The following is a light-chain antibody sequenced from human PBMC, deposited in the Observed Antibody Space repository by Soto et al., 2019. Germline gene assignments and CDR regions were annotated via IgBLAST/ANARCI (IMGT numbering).Light chain of an antibody. CDR1: SSDIGAYNY. J-gene: IGLJ2*01. Sequence: QSALTQPASVSGSPGQSIAISCTGTSSDIGAYNYVSWYQQHPGKAPKLIIFDVGNRPSGVSDRFSGSKSGNTASLTISGPQAEDEADYYCSSYKTATTPYVIFGGGTQLTVL. CDR3: SSYKTATTPYVI. V-gene: IGLV2-14*03. CDR2: DVG.